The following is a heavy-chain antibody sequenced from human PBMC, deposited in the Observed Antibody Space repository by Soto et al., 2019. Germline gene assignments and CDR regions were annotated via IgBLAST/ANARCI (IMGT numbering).Heavy chain of an antibody. CDR3: ARDVLKFCSGGSCSLRPIPFDY. CDR1: GYTFTSYA. Sequence: GASVKVSCKASGYTFTSYAMHWVRQAPGQRLEWMGWINAGNGNTKYSQKFQGRVTITRDTSASTAYMELSSLRSEDTAVYYCARDVLKFCSGGSCSLRPIPFDYWGQGTLVTVSS. D-gene: IGHD2-15*01. J-gene: IGHJ4*02. V-gene: IGHV1-3*01. CDR2: INAGNGNT.